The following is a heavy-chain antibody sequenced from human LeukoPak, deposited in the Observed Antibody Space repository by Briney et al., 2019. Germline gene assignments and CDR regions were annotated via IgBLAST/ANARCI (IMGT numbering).Heavy chain of an antibody. Sequence: PSQTLSLTCTVSGGSISSGGYYWSWIRQHPGKGLEWIGYIYYSGSTYYNPSLKSRVTISVDTSKNQFSLKLHSVSAADTAVYYCARDRGRATWFDPWGQGTVVTVSS. CDR1: GGSISSGGYY. V-gene: IGHV4-31*03. D-gene: IGHD3-10*01. CDR2: IYYSGST. CDR3: ARDRGRATWFDP. J-gene: IGHJ5*02.